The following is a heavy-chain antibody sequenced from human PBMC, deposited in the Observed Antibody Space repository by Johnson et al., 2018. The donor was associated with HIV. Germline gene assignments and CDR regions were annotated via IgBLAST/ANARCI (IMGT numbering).Heavy chain of an antibody. D-gene: IGHD6-13*01. CDR3: ARDGGIAATDAFDI. Sequence: VQLVESGGGVVQPGRSLRLSCAASGFTFSSYAMHWVRQAPGKGLEWVAVISYDGSNKYYADSVKGRFTISRDNSKNTLYLQMNSLRAEDTAVYYCARDGGIAATDAFDIWGQWTMVTVSS. J-gene: IGHJ3*02. CDR2: ISYDGSNK. V-gene: IGHV3-30-3*01. CDR1: GFTFSSYA.